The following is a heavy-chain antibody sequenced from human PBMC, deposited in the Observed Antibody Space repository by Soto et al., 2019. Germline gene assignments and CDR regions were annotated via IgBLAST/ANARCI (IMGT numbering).Heavy chain of an antibody. CDR3: AKRPDAFDV. Sequence: EVQLLESGGGLVQPGGSLRLSCAASGFSISSYAMTWVRQAPGKGLEWVSMILGSAGSTYYADSVKGRFTISRDNSRNTLYLQMNSLRVEDTAVYYCAKRPDAFDVWGQVTMVTVSS. D-gene: IGHD6-6*01. CDR2: ILGSAGST. J-gene: IGHJ3*01. V-gene: IGHV3-23*01. CDR1: GFSISSYA.